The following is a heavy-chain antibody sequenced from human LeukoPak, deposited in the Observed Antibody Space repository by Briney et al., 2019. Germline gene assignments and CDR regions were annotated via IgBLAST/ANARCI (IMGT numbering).Heavy chain of an antibody. CDR3: ARDGKSAGQNPRH. D-gene: IGHD6-13*01. CDR2: VSAYNGYNGNT. V-gene: IGHV1-18*01. Sequence: ASVKVSCKASGYTFTSFGISWVRQAPGQGPEWVGWVSAYNGYNGNTNYAQKVQGRVTMTTDTSTSTAYMELRSLRSDDTAVYYCARDGKSAGQNPRHWGQGTLVTVSS. CDR1: GYTFTSFG. J-gene: IGHJ4*02.